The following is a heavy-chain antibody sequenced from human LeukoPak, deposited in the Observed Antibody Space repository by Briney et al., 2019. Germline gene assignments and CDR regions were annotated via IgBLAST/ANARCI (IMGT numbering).Heavy chain of an antibody. CDR1: GXXXXXXW. J-gene: IGHJ4*02. Sequence: PGGSLRLSCAAXGXXXXXXWXXXXXXXPGXRLEWVANIKQEGSAKYXXXSVKGRFTISRDNAKNSLHLQMNSLRAEDTAVYYCXXEVAVAGPYFDYWGQGTLVTVSS. D-gene: IGHD6-19*01. V-gene: IGHV3-7*03. CDR2: IKQEGSAK. CDR3: XXEVAVAGPYFDY.